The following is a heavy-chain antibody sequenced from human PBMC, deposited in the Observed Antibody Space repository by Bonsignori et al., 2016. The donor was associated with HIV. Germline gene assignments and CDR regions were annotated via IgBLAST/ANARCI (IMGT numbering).Heavy chain of an antibody. CDR1: GFTFSSYS. V-gene: IGHV3-48*02. Sequence: ESLKISCAASGFTFSSYSMNWVRQAPGKGLEWVSYISSSSSTIYYADSVKGRFTISRDNAKNSLYLQMNSLRDEDTAVYYCAREGIAAAGTGDYWGQGTLVTVSS. CDR2: ISSSSSTI. D-gene: IGHD6-13*01. J-gene: IGHJ4*02. CDR3: AREGIAAAGTGDY.